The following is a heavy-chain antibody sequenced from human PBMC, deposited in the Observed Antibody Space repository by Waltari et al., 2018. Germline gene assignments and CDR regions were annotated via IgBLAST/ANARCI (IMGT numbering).Heavy chain of an antibody. V-gene: IGHV1-2*02. CDR3: ARDWNFAGGSSTTWGILGRGQRFDP. J-gene: IGHJ5*02. CDR1: GYTFSGHE. Sequence: QVQLVQSGAEVKKPGASVRVSCKASGYTFSGHEIHWVRRAPGQGLEWMGWVNPRDGGRKYAQKFKGRVTMTSDTSVNTVYMDVTGLTSDDTAVYYCARDWNFAGGSSTTWGILGRGQRFDPWGQGTLVTVSS. CDR2: VNPRDGGR. D-gene: IGHD1-7*01.